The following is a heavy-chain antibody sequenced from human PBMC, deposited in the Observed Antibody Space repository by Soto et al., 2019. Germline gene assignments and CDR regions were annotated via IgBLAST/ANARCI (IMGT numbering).Heavy chain of an antibody. J-gene: IGHJ3*02. CDR3: ARDSTVATHAFDI. V-gene: IGHV1-69*13. D-gene: IGHD4-4*01. CDR2: IIPIFGTS. Sequence: ASVKVSCKASGGTFSSYAISWVRQAPGQGLEWMGGIIPIFGTSNYAQMFQGRVTITADDATNTAYMELSSLRSDDTAMYYCARDSTVATHAFDIWGQGTMVTVSS. CDR1: GGTFSSYA.